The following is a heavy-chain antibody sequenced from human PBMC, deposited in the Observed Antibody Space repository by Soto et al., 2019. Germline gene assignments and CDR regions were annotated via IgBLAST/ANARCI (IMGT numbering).Heavy chain of an antibody. CDR1: GFTFSSYE. J-gene: IGHJ4*02. CDR3: ARYDSSGYRPSYFDY. Sequence: GGSLRLSCAASGFTFSSYEMNWVRQAPGKGLEWVSYISSSGITIYYADSVKGRFTISRDNAKNSLYLQMNSLRAEDTAVYYCARYDSSGYRPSYFDYWGQGTLVTVSS. CDR2: ISSSGITI. D-gene: IGHD3-22*01. V-gene: IGHV3-48*03.